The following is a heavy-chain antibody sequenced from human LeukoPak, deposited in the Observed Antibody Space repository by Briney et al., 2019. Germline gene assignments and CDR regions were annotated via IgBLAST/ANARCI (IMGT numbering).Heavy chain of an antibody. CDR1: GGSISGYY. D-gene: IGHD3-16*01. Sequence: PSETLSLTCTVSGGSISGYYWTWTRQPPGKELEWIGQIHYSGKTDYNPSLRSRITISVDTSKNQMFLKLSSVTAADTAVYYCARFGFYYDIGVWGQGTTVTVSS. CDR3: ARFGFYYDIGV. J-gene: IGHJ6*02. CDR2: IHYSGKT. V-gene: IGHV4-59*01.